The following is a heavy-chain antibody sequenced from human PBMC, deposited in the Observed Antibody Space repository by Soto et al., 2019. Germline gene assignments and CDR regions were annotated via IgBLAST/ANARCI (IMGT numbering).Heavy chain of an antibody. CDR1: GFTFSNAW. CDR3: TTDPLGSSGWYVSPR. J-gene: IGHJ4*02. Sequence: GGSLRLSCAASGFTFSNAWMNWVRQAPGKGPEWVGRIKSKTDGGTTDDAAPVKGRFTISRDDSKNTLYLQMNSLKTEDTAVYHCTTDPLGSSGWYVSPRWGQGTLVTVSS. D-gene: IGHD6-19*01. CDR2: IKSKTDGGTT. V-gene: IGHV3-15*07.